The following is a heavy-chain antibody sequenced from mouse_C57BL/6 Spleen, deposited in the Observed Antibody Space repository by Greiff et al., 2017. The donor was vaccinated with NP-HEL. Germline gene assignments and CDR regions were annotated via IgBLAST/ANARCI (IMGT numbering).Heavy chain of an antibody. V-gene: IGHV3-6*01. D-gene: IGHD1-1*01. J-gene: IGHJ3*01. CDR2: ISYDGSN. CDR1: GYSITSGYY. CDR3: ARGGGYYGGFAY. Sequence: DVKLQESGPGLVKPSQSLSLTCSVTGYSITSGYYWNWIRQFPGNKLEWMGYISYDGSNNYNPSLKNRISITRDTSKNQFFLKLNSVTTEDTATYYCARGGGYYGGFAYWGQGTLVTVSA.